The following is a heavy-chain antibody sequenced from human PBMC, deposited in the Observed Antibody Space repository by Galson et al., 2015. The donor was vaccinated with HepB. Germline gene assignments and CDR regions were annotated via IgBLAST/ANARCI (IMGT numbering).Heavy chain of an antibody. J-gene: IGHJ3*02. V-gene: IGHV3-15*01. CDR1: GFTFSNAW. CDR3: TTEAPNDYVWGSYRYQGAFDI. D-gene: IGHD3-16*02. Sequence: SLRLSCAASGFTFSNAWMSWVRQAPGKGLEWVGRIKSKTGGGTTDYAAPVKGRFTISRDDSKNTLYLQMDSLKTEDTAVYYCTTEAPNDYVWGSYRYQGAFDIWGQGTMVTVSS. CDR2: IKSKTGGGTT.